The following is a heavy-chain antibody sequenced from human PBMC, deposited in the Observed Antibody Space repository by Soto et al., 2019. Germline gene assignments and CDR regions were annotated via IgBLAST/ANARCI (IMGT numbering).Heavy chain of an antibody. D-gene: IGHD3-22*01. CDR3: ARDPLSYDSSGELDY. V-gene: IGHV1-2*02. J-gene: IGHJ4*02. CDR2: INPNSGGT. Sequence: GASVKVSCKASGYTFTGYYMHWLRQAPGQGLEWMGWINPNSGGTNYAQKFQGRVTITRDTSISTAYMELSRLRSDDTAVYYCARDPLSYDSSGELDYWGQGTLVTVSS. CDR1: GYTFTGYY.